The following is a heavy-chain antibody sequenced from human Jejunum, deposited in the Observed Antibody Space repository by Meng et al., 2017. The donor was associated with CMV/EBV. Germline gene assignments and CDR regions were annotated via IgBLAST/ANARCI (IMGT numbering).Heavy chain of an antibody. D-gene: IGHD1-1*01. V-gene: IGHV4-61*01. J-gene: IGHJ4*02. Sequence: CSVSGGSVSSGSYYWTWIRQPPGKGLEWVGYISYTGSTNYNPSLKSRVTISADTSKNQFSLKLNSVTAADTAVYYCARNEVAVDYWGQGTLVTVSS. CDR2: ISYTGST. CDR1: GGSVSSGSYY. CDR3: ARNEVAVDY.